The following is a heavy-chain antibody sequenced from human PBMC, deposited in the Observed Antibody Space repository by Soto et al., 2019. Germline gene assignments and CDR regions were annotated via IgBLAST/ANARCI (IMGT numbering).Heavy chain of an antibody. J-gene: IGHJ6*02. CDR3: ARDLWVEPELYYYGMDV. CDR2: IFYSGTT. Sequence: SETLSLTCTVSGDSISSADYYWSWIRQTPGKGLEWIGHIFYSGTTYYNPSLKSRLTISVDTSKNHFSLRLTSVTAADTAVYYCARDLWVEPELYYYGMDVWGQGTTVTVPS. D-gene: IGHD1-1*01. V-gene: IGHV4-30-4*01. CDR1: GDSISSADYY.